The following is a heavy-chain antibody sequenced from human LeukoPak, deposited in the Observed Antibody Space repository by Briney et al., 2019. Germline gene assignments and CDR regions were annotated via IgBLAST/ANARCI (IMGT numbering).Heavy chain of an antibody. CDR1: EVSFSSYV. CDR2: ISSSGSTK. D-gene: IGHD2-15*01. Sequence: PGGSLRLSFEASEVSFSSYVMNWVRQAPRHDLASVSYISSSGSTKHFADSVKGRFTNSSDNAKNPLYLQMTSLTAEDTAVYYRPRDLVVVDATPLDSWGQGTLVTVSS. V-gene: IGHV3-48*03. CDR3: PRDLVVVDATPLDS. J-gene: IGHJ4*02.